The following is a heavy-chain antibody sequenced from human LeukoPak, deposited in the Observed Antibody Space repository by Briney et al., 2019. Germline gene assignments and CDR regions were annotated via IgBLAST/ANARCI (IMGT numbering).Heavy chain of an antibody. D-gene: IGHD6-13*01. CDR1: GGYISSSTYY. CDR2: IYYSGST. CDR3: ARPLSGSSSWHGDAFDI. J-gene: IGHJ3*02. V-gene: IGHV4-39*01. Sequence: PSETLSLTCTVSGGYISSSTYYWGWIRQPPGKGLEWIGSIYYSGSTYYNASLKSRVTISADTSKNQFSLKLSSVTAADTAVYYCARPLSGSSSWHGDAFDIWGQGTMVTVSS.